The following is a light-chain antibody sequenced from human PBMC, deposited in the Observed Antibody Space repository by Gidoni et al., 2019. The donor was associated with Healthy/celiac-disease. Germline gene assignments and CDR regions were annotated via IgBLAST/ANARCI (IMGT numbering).Light chain of an antibody. CDR1: QGVSSY. CDR3: QQRSNSPFT. J-gene: IGKJ3*01. CDR2: YAS. Sequence: DIVLTQSPATLSLSPGERATLSCRASQGVSSYLAWYHQKPGQAPRLLIYYASNRATGIPARFSGSGPGTDFTLTISSLEPEDFAVYYCQQRSNSPFTFGPGTKVDIK. V-gene: IGKV3D-11*01.